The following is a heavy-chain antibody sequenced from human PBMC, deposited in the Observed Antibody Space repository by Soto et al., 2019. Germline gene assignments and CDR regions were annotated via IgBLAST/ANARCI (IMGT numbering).Heavy chain of an antibody. CDR2: IYSGGST. CDR3: AREQQLVLGEFNWFDP. V-gene: IGHV3-66*01. Sequence: GGSLRLSCAASGFTVSSNYMSWVRQAPGKGLEWVSVIYSGGSTYYADSVKGRFTVSRDNSKNTLYLQMNSLRAEDTAVYYCAREQQLVLGEFNWFDPWGQGTLVTVSS. J-gene: IGHJ5*02. CDR1: GFTVSSNY. D-gene: IGHD6-13*01.